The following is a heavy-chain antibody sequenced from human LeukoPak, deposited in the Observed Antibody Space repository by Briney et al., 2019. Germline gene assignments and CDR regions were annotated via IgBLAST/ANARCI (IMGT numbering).Heavy chain of an antibody. CDR1: GNSFTSYW. CDR3: ERGGITRSAPFDY. Sequence: GESLKISCKASGNSFTSYWIAWVRQMPGKGLEWMGIIYPGDSETRYSPSFQDQVTISADKSISTAYLQWSSLKASDTTMYYCERGGITRSAPFDYWGQGALVTVSS. J-gene: IGHJ4*02. CDR2: IYPGDSET. V-gene: IGHV5-51*01. D-gene: IGHD1-14*01.